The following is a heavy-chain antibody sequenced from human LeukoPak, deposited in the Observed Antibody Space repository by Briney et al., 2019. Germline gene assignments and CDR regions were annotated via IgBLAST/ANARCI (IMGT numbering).Heavy chain of an antibody. CDR3: ARGRGFLEWLSRYYYYGMDV. V-gene: IGHV4-34*01. J-gene: IGHJ6*02. Sequence: PSETLSLTCAVYGGSFSGYYWSWIRQPPGKGLEWIGEINRSGSTNYNPSLKSRVTISVDTSKNQFSLKLSSVTAADTAVYYCARGRGFLEWLSRYYYYGMDVWGQGTTVTVSS. D-gene: IGHD3-3*01. CDR1: GGSFSGYY. CDR2: INRSGST.